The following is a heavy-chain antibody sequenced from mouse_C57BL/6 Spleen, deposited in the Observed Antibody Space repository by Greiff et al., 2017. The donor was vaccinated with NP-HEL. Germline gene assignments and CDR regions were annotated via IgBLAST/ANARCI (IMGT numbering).Heavy chain of an antibody. Sequence: VQLQQSGAELVKPGASVKISCKASGYAFSSYWMNWVKQRPGKGLEWIGQIYPGDGDTNYNGKFKGKATLTADKSSSTAYMQLSSLTSEDSAVYFCARRSTMITANYFDYWGQGTTLTVSS. J-gene: IGHJ2*01. V-gene: IGHV1-80*01. CDR1: GYAFSSYW. D-gene: IGHD2-4*01. CDR3: ARRSTMITANYFDY. CDR2: IYPGDGDT.